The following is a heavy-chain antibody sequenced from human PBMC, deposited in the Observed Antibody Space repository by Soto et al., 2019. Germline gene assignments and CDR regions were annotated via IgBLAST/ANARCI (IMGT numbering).Heavy chain of an antibody. CDR2: ISWDGGST. CDR1: GFTFDDYT. J-gene: IGHJ4*02. V-gene: IGHV3-43*01. D-gene: IGHD6-6*01. CDR3: AKGRYSSSSVPDY. Sequence: GGSLRLSCAASGFTFDDYTMHWVRQAPGKGLEWVSLISWDGGSTYYADSVKGRFTISRDNSKNSLYLQMNSLRAEDTAVYYCAKGRYSSSSVPDYWGQGTLVTV.